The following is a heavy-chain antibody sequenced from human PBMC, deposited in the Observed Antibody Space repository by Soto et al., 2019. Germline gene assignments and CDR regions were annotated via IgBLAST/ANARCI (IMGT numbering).Heavy chain of an antibody. D-gene: IGHD7-27*01. CDR1: GFTFGTYW. Sequence: EVQLVESGGGLVQPGGSLRLSCAAYGFTFGTYWMTWVRHAPGKGLECVGNIKPDGSERYYVDSVKGRFTISRDNAKNSLYLHMNSLRAEDTAVYYCATDLNWEQYWGQGTLVTVSS. V-gene: IGHV3-7*04. CDR2: IKPDGSER. CDR3: ATDLNWEQY. J-gene: IGHJ4*02.